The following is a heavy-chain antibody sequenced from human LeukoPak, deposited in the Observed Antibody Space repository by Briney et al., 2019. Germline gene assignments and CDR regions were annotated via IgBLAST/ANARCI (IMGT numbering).Heavy chain of an antibody. J-gene: IGHJ4*02. Sequence: ASVKVSCKASGYTFTGHYMHWVRQAPGQGLEWMGWINPKGGGTKYAQKFQGRVTMTRDTSINTAYMELSRLSSDDTAVYCCAREIDYGVGVVDYWGQGTLVTVSS. CDR3: AREIDYGVGVVDY. CDR1: GYTFTGHY. V-gene: IGHV1-2*02. CDR2: INPKGGGT. D-gene: IGHD4-17*01.